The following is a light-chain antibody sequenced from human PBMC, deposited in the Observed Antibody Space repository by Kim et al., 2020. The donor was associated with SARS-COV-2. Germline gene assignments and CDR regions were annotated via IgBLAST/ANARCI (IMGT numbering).Light chain of an antibody. CDR3: QQYDNLPGLT. J-gene: IGKJ4*01. CDR1: QDISNY. CDR2: DAS. V-gene: IGKV1-33*01. Sequence: DIQMTQSPSSLSASVGDRVTITCQASQDISNYLNWYQQKPGKAPKLLIYDASNLEIGVPSRFSGSGSGTDFTFTISSLQPEDIATYYCQQYDNLPGLTFGGGTKVEIK.